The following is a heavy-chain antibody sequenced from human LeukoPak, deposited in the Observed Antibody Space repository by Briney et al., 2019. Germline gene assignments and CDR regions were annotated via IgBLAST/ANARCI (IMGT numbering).Heavy chain of an antibody. V-gene: IGHV4-39*07. D-gene: IGHD1-7*01. CDR1: GGSISSSSYY. Sequence: PSETLSLTRTVSGGSISSSSYYWGWIRQPPGKGLEWIGSIYYSGSTYYNPSLKSRVTISVDTSKNQFSLKLSSVTAADTAVYYCARIKGGTRTFDIWGQGTMVTVSS. CDR2: IYYSGST. J-gene: IGHJ3*02. CDR3: ARIKGGTRTFDI.